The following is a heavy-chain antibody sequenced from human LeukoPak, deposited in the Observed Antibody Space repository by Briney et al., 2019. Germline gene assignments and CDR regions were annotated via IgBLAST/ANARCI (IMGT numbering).Heavy chain of an antibody. D-gene: IGHD6-13*01. J-gene: IGHJ4*02. CDR3: ARGKASAGGAFDS. V-gene: IGHV4-59*01. CDR2: INYSGST. Sequence: WETLSLTCSVSGGSISGYYWSWIRQPPGKGLEWIGHINYSGSTTYNPSLKSLVTISLDTSKNQFSLKLSSVTAADTAVYYCARGKASAGGAFDSWGQRPVVLVSS. CDR1: GGSISGYY.